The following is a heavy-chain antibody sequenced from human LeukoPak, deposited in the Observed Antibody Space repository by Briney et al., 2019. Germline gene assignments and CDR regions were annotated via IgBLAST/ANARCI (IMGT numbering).Heavy chain of an antibody. CDR3: AKEGKRSGAFDI. CDR1: GFTFDDYA. CDR2: ISWNSGSI. D-gene: IGHD6-25*01. V-gene: IGHV3-9*01. J-gene: IGHJ3*02. Sequence: GVSLRLSCAASGFTFDDYAMHWVRQAPGKGLEWVSGISWNSGSIGYADSVKGRFTISRDNAKNSLYLQMNSLRAEDTALYYCAKEGKRSGAFDIWGQGTMVTVSS.